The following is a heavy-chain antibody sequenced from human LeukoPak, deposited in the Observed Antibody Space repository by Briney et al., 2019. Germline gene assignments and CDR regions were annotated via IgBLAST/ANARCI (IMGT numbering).Heavy chain of an antibody. J-gene: IGHJ4*02. CDR2: ISYDGSNK. Sequence: GGSLRLSCAASRFTFSSYAMHWVRQAPGKGLEWVAVISYDGSNKYYADSVKGRFTISRDNSKNALYLQMNSLRAEDTAVYYCARPTGYSGYDYHYWGQGTLVTVSS. CDR3: ARPTGYSGYDYHY. V-gene: IGHV3-30*04. CDR1: RFTFSSYA. D-gene: IGHD5-12*01.